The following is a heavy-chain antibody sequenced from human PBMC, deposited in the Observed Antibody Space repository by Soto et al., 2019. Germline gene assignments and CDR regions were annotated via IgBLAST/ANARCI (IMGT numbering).Heavy chain of an antibody. CDR2: IWYDGSNK. V-gene: IGHV3-33*01. CDR3: VREGSSYSFDC. J-gene: IGHJ4*02. Sequence: QVQLVESGGGVVQPGRSLRLSCAASGFTFSSYGMHWVRQAPGKGLEWVAAIWYDGSNKYYVDSVKGRFTISRDNSKNTLYLQMNSLRAEDTAIYYCVREGSSYSFDCWGQGTLVTVSS. D-gene: IGHD3-22*01. CDR1: GFTFSSYG.